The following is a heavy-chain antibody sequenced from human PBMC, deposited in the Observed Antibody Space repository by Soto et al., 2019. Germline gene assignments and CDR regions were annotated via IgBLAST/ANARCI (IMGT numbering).Heavy chain of an antibody. Sequence: EVQLMESGGGLVQPGGSLRLSCASSGFTRSMSAVNWVRQAPGKGLEWVSYISDSGDRTYYADSVKGRFTISRDRSKNTVSLQMDSLRAEDTAVYYCAKDRGIIVKAGDAFDVWCQGTKVTVSS. CDR2: ISDSGDRT. CDR3: AKDRGIIVKAGDAFDV. J-gene: IGHJ3*01. D-gene: IGHD3-16*02. V-gene: IGHV3-23*01. CDR1: GFTRSMSA.